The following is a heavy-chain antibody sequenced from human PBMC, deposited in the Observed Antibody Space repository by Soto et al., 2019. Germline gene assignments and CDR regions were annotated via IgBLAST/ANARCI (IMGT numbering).Heavy chain of an antibody. J-gene: IGHJ5*02. V-gene: IGHV4-4*02. CDR1: GGSVNNDKW. D-gene: IGHD3-9*01. CDR3: AGQWSAGYGAFDP. CDR2: IHSSGIT. Sequence: QVQLQESGPRLVKPSGTLSLTCAVSGGSVNNDKWWSWVRQPPGKGLEWIGEIHSSGITNYNPSLKSRASIFVDKFKNQFSVKLTSVTAADTAVYFCAGQWSAGYGAFDPWGQGTLVTVSS.